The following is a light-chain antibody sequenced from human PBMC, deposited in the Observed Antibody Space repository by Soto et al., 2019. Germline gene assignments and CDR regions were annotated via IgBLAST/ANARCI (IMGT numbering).Light chain of an antibody. J-gene: IGKJ1*01. CDR2: EAY. V-gene: IGKV3-11*01. CDR3: QQRHMWPIT. CDR1: QSFPGL. Sequence: EVVLTQSPVTLSLSPGERATLSCSASQSFPGLLACYQQKPGQAPRLLIYEAYNRATGIPPRVSGSGSGTDLTLTISSLEPEDSAVYYCQQRHMWPITFGQGTKVDIK.